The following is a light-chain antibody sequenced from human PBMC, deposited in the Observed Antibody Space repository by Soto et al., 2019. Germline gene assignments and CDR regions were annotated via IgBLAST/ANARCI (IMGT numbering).Light chain of an antibody. V-gene: IGKV3-11*01. Sequence: EIVLTQSPVTLSLSPGERATLSCRASQSVSSYLSWYQQKPGQAPRLLIFDASNRASGVPARFSGSGSGTAFTLTIDSLEPEDFALYYCQQRISWLTFGGGTRVEIK. CDR1: QSVSSY. J-gene: IGKJ4*01. CDR3: QQRISWLT. CDR2: DAS.